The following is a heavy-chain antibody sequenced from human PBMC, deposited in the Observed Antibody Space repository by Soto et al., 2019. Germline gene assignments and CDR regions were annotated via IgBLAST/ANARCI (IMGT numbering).Heavy chain of an antibody. Sequence: QVQLQESGPGLVKPSETLSLTCTVSGGSISNHYWSWIRQPPGKGLEWIGYIYYNGNTNYNPSLKGRVTMSVDTSNNQVSLELSSVTAADTAVYYCTRANSYSQYWGQGALVTVSS. J-gene: IGHJ4*02. V-gene: IGHV4-59*11. CDR2: IYYNGNT. CDR1: GGSISNHY. D-gene: IGHD7-27*01. CDR3: TRANSYSQY.